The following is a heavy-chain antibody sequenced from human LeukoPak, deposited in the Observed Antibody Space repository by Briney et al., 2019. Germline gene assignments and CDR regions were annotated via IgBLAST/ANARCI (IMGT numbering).Heavy chain of an antibody. D-gene: IGHD3-3*01. CDR3: AKDGNYDFWSGYYFDY. CDR2: INGNGDNT. V-gene: IGHV3-23*01. J-gene: IGHJ4*02. Sequence: GGSLRLSCAASGFTFSSYAMSWVRQAPGKGLEWVSTINGNGDNTYYADSVKGRFTISRDNSKNTLYLQMNSLRAEDTAVYYCAKDGNYDFWSGYYFDYWGRGTLVTVSS. CDR1: GFTFSSYA.